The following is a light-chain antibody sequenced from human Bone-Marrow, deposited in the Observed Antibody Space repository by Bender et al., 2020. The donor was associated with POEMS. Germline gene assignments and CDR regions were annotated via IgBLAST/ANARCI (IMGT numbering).Light chain of an antibody. V-gene: IGLV2-23*02. Sequence: QSALTQPASVSESPVQSITVSCTGDNTDLGPHSVVSWYQQHPGRVPKVMIYEDTKRPSGVSDRFSASRSGRTASLTISGLQAEDEADYYCSSYDATTTLFVFGSGTKVSVL. CDR3: SSYDATTTLFV. J-gene: IGLJ1*01. CDR1: NTDLGPHSV. CDR2: EDT.